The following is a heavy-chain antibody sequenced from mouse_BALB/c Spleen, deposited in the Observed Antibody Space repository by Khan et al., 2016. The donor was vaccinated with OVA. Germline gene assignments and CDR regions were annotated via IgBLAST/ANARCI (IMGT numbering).Heavy chain of an antibody. D-gene: IGHD1-1*01. CDR2: ISYSGNT. Sequence: EVQLQESGPGLVKPSQSLSLTCTVTGYSITSDYAWNWIRQFPGNKLEWMGFISYSGNTNYNPSLKSRISITRDTSKNQFFLQLNSVTTEDTATYYCARVYGGDFDYWGQGTTPTVSS. V-gene: IGHV3-2*02. CDR3: ARVYGGDFDY. CDR1: GYSITSDYA. J-gene: IGHJ2*01.